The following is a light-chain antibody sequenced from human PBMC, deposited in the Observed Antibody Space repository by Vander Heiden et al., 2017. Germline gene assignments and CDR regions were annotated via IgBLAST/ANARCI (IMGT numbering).Light chain of an antibody. Sequence: EILLTQSPATLSLSPGERATLSCRASQSVSSYLAWYQQKPGQAPRLLIYDASNRATGIPARFSGSGSGTDFTLTISSLEPEDFAVYYCQQRSNRLLTFGGGTKVEIK. CDR1: QSVSSY. CDR2: DAS. CDR3: QQRSNRLLT. V-gene: IGKV3-11*01. J-gene: IGKJ4*01.